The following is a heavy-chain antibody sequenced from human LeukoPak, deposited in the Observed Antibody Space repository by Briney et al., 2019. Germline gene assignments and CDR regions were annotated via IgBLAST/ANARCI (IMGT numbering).Heavy chain of an antibody. Sequence: GGSLRLSCAASGFTFSNYAINWVRQAPGKGLEWVAVISYDGTDKYYADSVKGRFTISRDNSKNTLSLQMNSLRAEDTAVYYCAKGVPLGHFDYWGQGTLVTVSS. CDR2: ISYDGTDK. J-gene: IGHJ4*02. CDR3: AKGVPLGHFDY. D-gene: IGHD3-10*01. V-gene: IGHV3-30-3*01. CDR1: GFTFSNYA.